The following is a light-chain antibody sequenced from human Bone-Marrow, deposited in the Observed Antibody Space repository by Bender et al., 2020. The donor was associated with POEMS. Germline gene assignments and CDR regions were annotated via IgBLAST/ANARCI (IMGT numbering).Light chain of an antibody. CDR2: EDK. CDR3: QSSDASSVV. V-gene: IGLV6-57*03. CDR1: SGGIATDY. Sequence: NFVLTQPHSVSESPGKTITISCTRSSGGIATDYVQWYQQRPGRAPTTVIFEDKKRPSGVPDRFSASIDRSSNSASLTISGLKTEDEADYYCQSSDASSVVFGGGTKVTVL. J-gene: IGLJ2*01.